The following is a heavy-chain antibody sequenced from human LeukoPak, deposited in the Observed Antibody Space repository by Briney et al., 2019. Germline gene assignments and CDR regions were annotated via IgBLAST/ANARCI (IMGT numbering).Heavy chain of an antibody. CDR1: GGSISSYY. Sequence: PSETLSLTCTVSGGSISSYYWSWIRQPPGKGLEWIGYIHYSGSTNYNPSLKSRVTISVDMSKNQFSLKLSSVTAADTAVYYCARGTAMGFSYYYYYMDVWGKGTTVTVSS. CDR3: ARGTAMGFSYYYYYMDV. D-gene: IGHD5-18*01. J-gene: IGHJ6*03. CDR2: IHYSGST. V-gene: IGHV4-59*01.